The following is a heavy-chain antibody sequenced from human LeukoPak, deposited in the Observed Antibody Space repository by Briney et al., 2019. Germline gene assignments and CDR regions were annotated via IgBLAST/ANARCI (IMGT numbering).Heavy chain of an antibody. CDR2: INHSGST. CDR1: GGSFSGYY. Sequence: SETLSLTCAVYGGSFSGYYWSWIRQPPGKGLEWIGEINHSGSTNYNPSLKSRVTISVDMSKNQFSLKLSSVTAADTAVYYCARVGRFITMIVVVTKGYFDYWGQGTLVTVSS. J-gene: IGHJ4*02. V-gene: IGHV4-34*01. CDR3: ARVGRFITMIVVVTKGYFDY. D-gene: IGHD3-22*01.